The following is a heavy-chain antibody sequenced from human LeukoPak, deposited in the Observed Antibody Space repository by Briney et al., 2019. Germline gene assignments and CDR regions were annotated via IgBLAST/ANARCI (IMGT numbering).Heavy chain of an antibody. CDR3: ATGDNWNFCDY. D-gene: IGHD1-20*01. Sequence: ASVTVSCKASGYTFTSYAMHWVRQAPGQRREWMGWINAGNGNTKYSQKFQGRVTITRDTSASTAYMELSSLRSEDTAVYYCATGDNWNFCDYWGQGTLVTVSS. J-gene: IGHJ4*02. V-gene: IGHV1-3*01. CDR2: INAGNGNT. CDR1: GYTFTSYA.